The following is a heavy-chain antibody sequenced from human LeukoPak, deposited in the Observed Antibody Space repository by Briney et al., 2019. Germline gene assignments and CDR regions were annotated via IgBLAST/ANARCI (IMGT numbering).Heavy chain of an antibody. V-gene: IGHV1-2*02. Sequence: GASVKVSCKASGYTFTGYYMHWVRQAPGQGLEWMGWINPNSGGTNYAQKFQGRVTMTRNTSISTAYMELSSLRSEDTAVYYCARAGYSSSWYIHYYYMDVWGKGTTVTISS. D-gene: IGHD6-13*01. CDR1: GYTFTGYY. CDR3: ARAGYSSSWYIHYYYMDV. CDR2: INPNSGGT. J-gene: IGHJ6*03.